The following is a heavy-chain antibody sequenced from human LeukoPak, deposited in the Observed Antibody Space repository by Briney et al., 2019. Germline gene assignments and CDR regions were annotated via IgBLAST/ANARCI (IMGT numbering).Heavy chain of an antibody. D-gene: IGHD4-17*01. V-gene: IGHV3-15*01. CDR2: IKSKTDGGTT. Sequence: GGSLRLSCAASGFTFSNAWMSWVRQAPGKGLEWVGRIKSKTDGGTTDYAAPVKGRFTISRDDSKNTLYLQMNSLKTEGTAVYYCTTDPLDYGDPYYFDYWGQGTLVTVSS. CDR1: GFTFSNAW. J-gene: IGHJ4*02. CDR3: TTDPLDYGDPYYFDY.